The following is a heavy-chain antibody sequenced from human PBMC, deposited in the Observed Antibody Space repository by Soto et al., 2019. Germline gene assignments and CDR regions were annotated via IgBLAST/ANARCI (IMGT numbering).Heavy chain of an antibody. CDR1: GFTFSSYG. Sequence: ESGGGVVQPGRSLRLSCAASGFTFSSYGMHWVRQAPGKGLEWVAVIWYDGSNKYYADSVKGRFTISRDNSKNTLYLQMNSLRAEDTAVYYCARDLQMATITLYYYYGMDVWGQGTTVTVSS. CDR2: IWYDGSNK. J-gene: IGHJ6*02. D-gene: IGHD5-12*01. CDR3: ARDLQMATITLYYYYGMDV. V-gene: IGHV3-33*01.